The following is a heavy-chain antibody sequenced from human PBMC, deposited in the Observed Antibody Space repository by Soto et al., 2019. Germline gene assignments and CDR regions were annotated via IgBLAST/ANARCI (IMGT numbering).Heavy chain of an antibody. V-gene: IGHV3-23*01. CDR1: GFTVTIYA. Sequence: GGSLRHSYSSSGFTVTIYAPHWVRAAPWQGLESVTSIIYSRHTTYYADSVKGCFTNSRDNSNNTLYLQMDSLRGEDTAVYYCAKGAPLLAAGTWWFEPCGQGTLVTVSS. CDR2: IIYSRHTT. CDR3: AKGAPLLAAGTWWFEP. D-gene: IGHD6-13*01. J-gene: IGHJ5*02.